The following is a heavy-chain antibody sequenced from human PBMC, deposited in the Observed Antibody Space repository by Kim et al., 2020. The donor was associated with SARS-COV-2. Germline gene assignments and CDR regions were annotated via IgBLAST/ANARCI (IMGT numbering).Heavy chain of an antibody. D-gene: IGHD6-19*01. CDR1: GFTFSSYG. V-gene: IGHV3-33*01. J-gene: IGHJ6*03. CDR2: IWYDGSNK. CDR3: ARAGYSSGWYVAFYYYYMDV. Sequence: GGSLRLSCAASGFTFSSYGMHWVRQAPGKGLEWVAVIWYDGSNKYYADSVKGRFTISRDNSKNTLYLQMKSLRAEDTAVYYCARAGYSSGWYVAFYYYYMDVWGKGTTVTVSS.